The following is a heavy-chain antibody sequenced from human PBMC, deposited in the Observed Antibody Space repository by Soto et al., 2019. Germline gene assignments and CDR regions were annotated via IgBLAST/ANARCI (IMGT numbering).Heavy chain of an antibody. CDR2: IYSGGST. CDR3: ARVLGYSSSRYYYYMDV. D-gene: IGHD6-13*01. J-gene: IGHJ6*03. CDR1: GFTVSSNY. V-gene: IGHV3-53*04. Sequence: GGSLRLSCAASGFTVSSNYMSWVRQAPGKGLEWVSVIYSGGSTYYADSVKGRFTISRHNSKNTLYLQMNSLRAEDTAVYYCARVLGYSSSRYYYYMDVWGKGTTVTVSS.